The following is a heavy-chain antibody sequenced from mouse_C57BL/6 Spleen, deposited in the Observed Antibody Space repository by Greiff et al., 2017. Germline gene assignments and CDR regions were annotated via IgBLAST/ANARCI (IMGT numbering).Heavy chain of an antibody. CDR2: IHPNSGST. D-gene: IGHD3-2*01. CDR1: GYTFTSYW. V-gene: IGHV1-64*01. J-gene: IGHJ2*01. Sequence: QVHVKQPGAELVKPGASVKLSCKASGYTFTSYWMHWVKQRPGQGLEWIGMIHPNSGSTNYNEKFKSKATLTVDKSSSTAYMQLSSLTSEDSAVYDGARGGRQFDYWGQGTTLTVSS. CDR3: ARGGRQFDY.